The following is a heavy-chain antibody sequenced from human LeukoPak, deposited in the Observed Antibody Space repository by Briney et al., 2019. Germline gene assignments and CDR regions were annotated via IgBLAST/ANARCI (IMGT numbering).Heavy chain of an antibody. Sequence: PSETLSLTCTVSGGSISSYYWSWIRQPPGKGLEWIAYIYYSGSTNYNPSLKSRVTISVDTSKNQFSLKLSSVTAADTAVYYCATSTYYYDSSGYYSIDAFDIWGQGTMVTVSS. CDR2: IYYSGST. V-gene: IGHV4-59*08. J-gene: IGHJ3*02. D-gene: IGHD3-22*01. CDR1: GGSISSYY. CDR3: ATSTYYYDSSGYYSIDAFDI.